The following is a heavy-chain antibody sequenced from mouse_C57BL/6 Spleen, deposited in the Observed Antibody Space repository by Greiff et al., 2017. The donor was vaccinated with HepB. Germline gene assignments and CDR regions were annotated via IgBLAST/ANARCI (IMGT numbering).Heavy chain of an antibody. D-gene: IGHD1-1*01. CDR1: GFTFTDYY. J-gene: IGHJ2*01. Sequence: EVKLMESGGGLVQPGGSLSLSCAASGFTFTDYYMSWVRQPPGKALEWLGFIRNKANGYTTEYSASVKGRFTISRDNSQSILYLQMNALRAEDSATYYCARSYGSSLYFDYWGQGTTLTVSS. V-gene: IGHV7-3*01. CDR2: IRNKANGYTT. CDR3: ARSYGSSLYFDY.